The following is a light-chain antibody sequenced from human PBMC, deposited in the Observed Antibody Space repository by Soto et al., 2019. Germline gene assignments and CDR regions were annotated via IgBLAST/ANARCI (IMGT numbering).Light chain of an antibody. CDR1: QSVRTN. CDR2: DVF. CDR3: QQYNNWPPWT. J-gene: IGKJ1*01. V-gene: IGKV3-15*01. Sequence: EIVMTQSPGTLAVSPGERATLSCRTSQSVRTNLAWYQQKPGQAPRLLIYDVFTRATGIPARFSGSGSGTEFTLTISSLQSEDFAVYYCQQYNNWPPWTFGQGTKVEIK.